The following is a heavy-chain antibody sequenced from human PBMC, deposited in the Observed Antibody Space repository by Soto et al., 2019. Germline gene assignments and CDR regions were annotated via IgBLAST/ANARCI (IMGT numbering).Heavy chain of an antibody. D-gene: IGHD6-6*01. CDR1: GDSVSSNSAA. CDR3: ARFGAAHPYYYYGMDV. J-gene: IGHJ6*02. Sequence: SQTLSLTCAISGDSVSSNSAAWNWIRQSPSRGLEWLGRTYYRSKWYNDYAVSVKSRITINPDTSKNQFSLQLNSVTPEDTAVYYCARFGAAHPYYYYGMDVWGQGTTVTVSS. V-gene: IGHV6-1*01. CDR2: TYYRSKWYN.